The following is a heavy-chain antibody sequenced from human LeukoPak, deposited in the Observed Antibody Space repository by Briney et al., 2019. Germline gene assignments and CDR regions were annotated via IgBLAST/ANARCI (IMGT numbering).Heavy chain of an antibody. CDR3: ARGGDIVARDFDP. CDR1: GFTFSSYS. J-gene: IGHJ5*02. Sequence: PGGSLRLSCAASGFTFSSYSMNWVRQVPGKGLEWVSSISSSSSYIYYADSVKGRFTISRDNAKNSLYLQMNSLRAEDTAVYYCARGGDIVARDFDPWGQGTLVTVSS. CDR2: ISSSSSYI. V-gene: IGHV3-21*01. D-gene: IGHD5-12*01.